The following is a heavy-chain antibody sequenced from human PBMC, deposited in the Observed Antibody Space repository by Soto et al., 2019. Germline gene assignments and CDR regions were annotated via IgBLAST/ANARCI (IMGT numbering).Heavy chain of an antibody. CDR1: GYTFTSYY. V-gene: IGHV1-46*01. CDR3: ASEGGERDGCPLDY. CDR2: INPSGGST. Sequence: QVRLVQSGAEVKKPGASVKVSCKASGYTFTSYYMHWVRQAPGQGLEWMGIINPSGGSTSYAQKLQGRVTMTTDTSTSTVYMELSSLRSEDTAVYYCASEGGERDGCPLDYWGQGTLVTVSS. J-gene: IGHJ4*02. D-gene: IGHD3-10*01.